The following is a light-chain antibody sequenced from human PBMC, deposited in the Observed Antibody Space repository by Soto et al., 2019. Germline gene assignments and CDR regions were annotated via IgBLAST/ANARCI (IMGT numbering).Light chain of an antibody. CDR1: SSDVGGYNY. Sequence: QSVLTQPPSASGSPGQSVTISCTGTSSDVGGYNYISWYQQHPGKAPKLMIYEVSKRHSGDPDRFSGTKPRNTDSLTVSGLQAEDEADYYCSSYAGSNNDVFGTGTKVTVL. V-gene: IGLV2-8*01. CDR2: EVS. CDR3: SSYAGSNNDV. J-gene: IGLJ1*01.